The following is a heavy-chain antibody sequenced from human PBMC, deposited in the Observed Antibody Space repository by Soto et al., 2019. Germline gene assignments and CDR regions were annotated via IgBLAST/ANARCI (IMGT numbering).Heavy chain of an antibody. CDR2: ISSSSSTI. Sequence: AGGSLRLSCAASGFTFSSDSMNWVRQAPGKGLEWVSYISSSSSTIYYADSVKGRFTISRDNAKNSLYLQMNSLRAEDTAVYYCARDSGYSYGPFDYWGQGTLVTVSS. J-gene: IGHJ4*02. CDR1: GFTFSSDS. CDR3: ARDSGYSYGPFDY. V-gene: IGHV3-48*01. D-gene: IGHD5-18*01.